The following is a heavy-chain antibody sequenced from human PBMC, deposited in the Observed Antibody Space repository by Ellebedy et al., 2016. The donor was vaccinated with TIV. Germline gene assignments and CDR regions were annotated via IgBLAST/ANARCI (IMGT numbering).Heavy chain of an antibody. V-gene: IGHV1-46*01. CDR1: GYTFTSFH. CDR3: ARESSSGWYGGGGY. CDR2: INPSGGST. J-gene: IGHJ4*02. D-gene: IGHD6-19*01. Sequence: ASVKVSCKASGYTFTSFHMHWARQAPGQGLEWMGIINPSGGSTRYAQKFQGRVTMTRDTSTSTVYMELSSLRSEDTAVYYCARESSSGWYGGGGYWGQGTLVTVSS.